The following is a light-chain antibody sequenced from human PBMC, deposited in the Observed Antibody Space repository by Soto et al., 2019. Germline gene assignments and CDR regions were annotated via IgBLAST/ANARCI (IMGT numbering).Light chain of an antibody. V-gene: IGKV1-39*01. Sequence: DIQMTQSPSSLSASVGDRVTITCRASQSISNYLNWYQQKPGKAPKLLIYAASSLQSGVPSRFSGSGAGTDFTLTISSLQPGDFATYSCQQSYTTLFTFGPGTNVDIK. CDR3: QQSYTTLFT. J-gene: IGKJ3*01. CDR2: AAS. CDR1: QSISNY.